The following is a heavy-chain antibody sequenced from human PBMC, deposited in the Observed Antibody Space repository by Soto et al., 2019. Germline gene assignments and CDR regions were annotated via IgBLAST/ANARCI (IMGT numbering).Heavy chain of an antibody. J-gene: IGHJ5*02. Sequence: QVQLVESGGGVVQPGRSLRLSCAASGFTFSSYGMHWVRQAPGKGLEWGAVISYDGSNKYYADSVKGRFTISRDNSKNTLYLQMNSLRAEDTAVYYCAMTTGYNWFDPWGQGTLVTVSS. V-gene: IGHV3-30*03. CDR3: AMTTGYNWFDP. D-gene: IGHD4-17*01. CDR1: GFTFSSYG. CDR2: ISYDGSNK.